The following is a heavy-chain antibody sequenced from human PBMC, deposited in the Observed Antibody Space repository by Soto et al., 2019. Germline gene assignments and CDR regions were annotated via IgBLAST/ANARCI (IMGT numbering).Heavy chain of an antibody. CDR2: ISTSGKTI. Sequence: ESGGDLVQPGGSLRLSCVASGFTFSNYEMNWVRQAPGKGLEWVSYISTSGKTIHYADSVKGRFTISRDNGKNSLYLQMNSLRAEDTAVYYCARNNGDYEVYWGQGTLVTVSS. CDR1: GFTFSNYE. V-gene: IGHV3-48*03. J-gene: IGHJ4*02. D-gene: IGHD4-17*01. CDR3: ARNNGDYEVY.